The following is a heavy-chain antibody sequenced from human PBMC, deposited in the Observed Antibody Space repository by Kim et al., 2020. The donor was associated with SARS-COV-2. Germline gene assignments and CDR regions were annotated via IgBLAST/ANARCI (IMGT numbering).Heavy chain of an antibody. CDR2: ISGSGAGT. Sequence: GGSLRLSCAASGFTFSSYVMSWVRQAPGKGLEWVSTISGSGAGTYYADSVQGRFTISRDNSKNTLYLQMNSLRAEDTAVYYCAKDPSSWTFDYWGQGTLVTVSS. D-gene: IGHD6-13*01. J-gene: IGHJ4*02. CDR1: GFTFSSYV. V-gene: IGHV3-23*01. CDR3: AKDPSSWTFDY.